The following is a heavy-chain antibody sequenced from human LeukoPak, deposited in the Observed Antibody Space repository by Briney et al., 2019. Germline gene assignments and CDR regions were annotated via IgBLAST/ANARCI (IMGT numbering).Heavy chain of an antibody. D-gene: IGHD3-10*01. V-gene: IGHV4-34*01. CDR1: GGSFSGYY. CDR3: ARGGYYGSGNDFRFDP. CDR2: IYYSGST. Sequence: SETLSLTCAVYGGSFSGYYWSWIRQPPGKGLEWIGSIYYSGSTYYNPSLKSRVTISVDTSKNQFSLKLSSVTAADTAVYYCARGGYYGSGNDFRFDPWGQGTLVTVSS. J-gene: IGHJ5*02.